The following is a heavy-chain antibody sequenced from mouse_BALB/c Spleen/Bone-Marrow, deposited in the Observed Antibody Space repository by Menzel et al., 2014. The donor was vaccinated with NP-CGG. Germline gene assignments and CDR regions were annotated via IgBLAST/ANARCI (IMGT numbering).Heavy chain of an antibody. J-gene: IGHJ4*01. Sequence: QVQLQQSGAELAKPGASVKMSCEASGYNFISYWMHWVKQSPGQGLEWIGYINPSTGYTEYNQKFKDKATLTADKSSSKAYMQLSSLTSEDSAVYYCARNYDYDGGYYAMDYWGQGTSVTVSS. CDR3: ARNYDYDGGYYAMDY. CDR1: GYNFISYW. CDR2: INPSTGYT. V-gene: IGHV1-7*01. D-gene: IGHD2-4*01.